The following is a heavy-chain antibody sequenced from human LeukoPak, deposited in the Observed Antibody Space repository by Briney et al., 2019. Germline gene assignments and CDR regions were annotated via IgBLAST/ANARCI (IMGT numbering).Heavy chain of an antibody. J-gene: IGHJ3*02. D-gene: IGHD5-12*01. CDR1: GFTFSSYA. V-gene: IGHV3-30-3*02. CDR3: AKLGWLRDAFDI. CDR2: ISHDGSNK. Sequence: GGSLRLSCAASGFTFSSYAMHWVRQAPGKGLEWVAVISHDGSNKYYADSVKGRFTISRDNSKNTLYLQMNSLRAEDTAVYYCAKLGWLRDAFDIWGQGTMVTVSS.